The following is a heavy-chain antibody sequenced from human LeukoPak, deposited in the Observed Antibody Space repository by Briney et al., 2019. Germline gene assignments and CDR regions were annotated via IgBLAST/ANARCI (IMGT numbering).Heavy chain of an antibody. CDR2: INHRGST. J-gene: IGHJ4*02. V-gene: IGHV4-34*01. CDR3: ASSVGSTDY. D-gene: IGHD1-26*01. CDR1: GESLSKYY. Sequence: SETLSLTCAVYGESLSKYYWTWIRQSQGKGLEWIGEINHRGSTNLNPSLKSRVTLSVDTSKHQFSLKLTSVTAADAAVYYCASSVGSTDYWGQGTLVTVSS.